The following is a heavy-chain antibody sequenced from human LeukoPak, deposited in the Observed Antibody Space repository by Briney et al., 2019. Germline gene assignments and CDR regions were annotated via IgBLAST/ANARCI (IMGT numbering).Heavy chain of an antibody. V-gene: IGHV3-66*02. CDR2: IYSGGST. CDR1: GFTVSSNY. CDR3: ARDAVNGEEY. D-gene: IGHD3-10*01. J-gene: IGHJ4*02. Sequence: QSGGSLRLSCAASGFTVSSNYMSWVRKAPGKGLEWVSVIYSGGSTYYADSVKGRFTISRDNSKNTLYLQMNSLRAEDTAVYYCARDAVNGEEYWGQGTLVTVSS.